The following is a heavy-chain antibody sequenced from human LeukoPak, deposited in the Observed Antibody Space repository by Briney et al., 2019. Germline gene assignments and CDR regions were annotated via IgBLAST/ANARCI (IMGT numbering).Heavy chain of an antibody. CDR3: AKVRPARTWDDALDI. V-gene: IGHV3-23*01. J-gene: IGHJ3*02. D-gene: IGHD2-2*01. CDR2: ISSSGGRT. Sequence: HSGGSLRLSCAASGFTFSSYDMNWVRQAPGKGLEWVASISSSGGRTDYPDSVKGRFTISRDQSKNTLYLQMSSLRDEDTAIYYCAKVRPARTWDDALDIWGQGAMVTVSS. CDR1: GFTFSSYD.